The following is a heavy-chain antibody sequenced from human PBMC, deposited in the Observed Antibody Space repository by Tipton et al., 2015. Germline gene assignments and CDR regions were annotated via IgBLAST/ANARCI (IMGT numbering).Heavy chain of an antibody. Sequence: TLSLTCAVSGYSISSGYHWGWIRQPPGKGLEWIASIYHSGRTHYNPSLKSRVTISVDTSKNEVSLMLSSVTAADTAVYYCACHDYDLLTRDYQTVDYWGQGTVVTVSS. J-gene: IGHJ4*02. CDR3: ACHDYDLLTRDYQTVDY. CDR2: IYHSGRT. CDR1: GYSISSGYH. D-gene: IGHD3-9*01. V-gene: IGHV4-38-2*01.